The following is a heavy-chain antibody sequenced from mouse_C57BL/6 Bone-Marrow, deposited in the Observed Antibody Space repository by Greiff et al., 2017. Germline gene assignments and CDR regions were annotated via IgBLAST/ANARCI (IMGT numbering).Heavy chain of an antibody. CDR2: INPDSSTI. CDR3: ARPHYSNYESYWYFDV. V-gene: IGHV4-1*01. CDR1: GVDFSRYW. Sequence: EASGVDFSRYWMSWVRRAPGKGLEWIGEINPDSSTINYAPSLKDKFIISRDNAKNTLYLQMSKVRSEDTALYYCARPHYSNYESYWYFDVWGTGTTVTVSS. J-gene: IGHJ1*03. D-gene: IGHD2-5*01.